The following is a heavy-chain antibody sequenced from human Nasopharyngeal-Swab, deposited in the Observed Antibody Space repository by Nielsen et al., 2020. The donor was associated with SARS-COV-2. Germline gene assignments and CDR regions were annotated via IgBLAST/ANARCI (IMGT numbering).Heavy chain of an antibody. CDR2: IYYTGRA. V-gene: IGHV4-39*01. CDR3: ARQTGMDV. J-gene: IGHJ6*02. Sequence: SETLSLTCTVSGGSIMSSSYYWGWIRQPPGKGLEWIGVIYYTGRAHYSPSLKSRVTISVDTSRNQFFLRVASVTAEDTAVYYCARQTGMDVWGQGTSVTVSS. CDR1: GGSIMSSSYY.